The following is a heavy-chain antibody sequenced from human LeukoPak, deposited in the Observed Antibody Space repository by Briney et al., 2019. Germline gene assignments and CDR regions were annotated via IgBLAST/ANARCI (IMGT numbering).Heavy chain of an antibody. Sequence: PGGSLRLSCAASGFTFSSYTMNWVRQAPGKGREWVSPISYSSSYIYYADSVKGRFNISRDNAKNSLYLKMNTLRAEDTAVYYCARDLYCSSTSCTDAFGIWGQGTMVTASS. CDR2: ISYSSSYI. D-gene: IGHD2-2*01. J-gene: IGHJ3*02. V-gene: IGHV3-21*01. CDR3: ARDLYCSSTSCTDAFGI. CDR1: GFTFSSYT.